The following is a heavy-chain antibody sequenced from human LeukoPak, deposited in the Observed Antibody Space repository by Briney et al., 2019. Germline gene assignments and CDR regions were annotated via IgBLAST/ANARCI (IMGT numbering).Heavy chain of an antibody. CDR2: ISWDGGST. Sequence: PGGSLRLSCAASGFTFSTFAMVWVRQPPGKGLEWVSLISWDGGSTYYADSVKGRFTISRDNSKNSLYLQMNSLRAEDTALYYCAKDASYGDYFDYWGQGTLVTVSS. CDR1: GFTFSTFA. D-gene: IGHD4-17*01. CDR3: AKDASYGDYFDY. J-gene: IGHJ4*02. V-gene: IGHV3-43D*03.